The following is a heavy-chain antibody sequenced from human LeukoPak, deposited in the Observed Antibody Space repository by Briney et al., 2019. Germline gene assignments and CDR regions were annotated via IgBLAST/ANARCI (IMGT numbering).Heavy chain of an antibody. V-gene: IGHV1-8*01. J-gene: IGHJ5*02. CDR3: ARGDYDFWSGILSARWLDP. D-gene: IGHD3-3*01. CDR2: MNPNSGNT. Sequence: ASVKVSCKASGYTFTSYDINWVRQATGQGLEWMGWMNPNSGNTGYAQKFQGRVTMTRNTSISTAYMELSSLRSEDAAVYYCARGDYDFWSGILSARWLDPWGQGTLVTVSS. CDR1: GYTFTSYD.